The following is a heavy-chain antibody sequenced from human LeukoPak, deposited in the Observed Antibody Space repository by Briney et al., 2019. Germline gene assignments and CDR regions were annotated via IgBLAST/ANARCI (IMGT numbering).Heavy chain of an antibody. CDR3: ATGIAEGEYDS. J-gene: IGHJ4*02. Sequence: PGGSLRLSCAASGFSITKYWMTWVRQAPGKGLEWVANISQDGTEENYVASVKGRFTISRDIPKGSVYLQMHSLRVEDTALYYCATGIAEGEYDSWGQGTLVTVSS. V-gene: IGHV3-7*01. D-gene: IGHD3-16*01. CDR2: ISQDGTEE. CDR1: GFSITKYW.